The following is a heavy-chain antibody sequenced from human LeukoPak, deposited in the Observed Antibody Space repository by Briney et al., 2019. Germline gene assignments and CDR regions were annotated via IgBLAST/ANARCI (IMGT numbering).Heavy chain of an antibody. CDR1: GYTFTSYG. CDR3: ARSPPPIVGAKEGVDY. J-gene: IGHJ4*02. CDR2: INPSGGST. D-gene: IGHD1-26*01. V-gene: IGHV1-46*01. Sequence: ASVKVSCKASGYTFTSYGISWVRQAPGQGLEWMGIINPSGGSTSYAQKFQGRVTMTRDTSTSTVYMELSSLRSEDTAVYYCARSPPPIVGAKEGVDYWGQGTLVTVSS.